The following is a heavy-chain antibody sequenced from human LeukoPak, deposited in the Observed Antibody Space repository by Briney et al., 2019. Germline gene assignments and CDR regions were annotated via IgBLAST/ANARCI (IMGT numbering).Heavy chain of an antibody. D-gene: IGHD3-10*01. Sequence: ASVKVSCKASGYTFTSYGISWVRQAPGQGLEWMGWISAYNGNTNYAQKLQGRVTITTDTSTSTAYTELRSLRSDDTAVYYCARVGELTGSDYWGQGTLVTVSS. CDR3: ARVGELTGSDY. CDR2: ISAYNGNT. V-gene: IGHV1-18*01. J-gene: IGHJ4*02. CDR1: GYTFTSYG.